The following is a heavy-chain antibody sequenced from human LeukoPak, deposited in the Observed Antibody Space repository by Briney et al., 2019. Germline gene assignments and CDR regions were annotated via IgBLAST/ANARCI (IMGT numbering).Heavy chain of an antibody. CDR2: IWYDGSNK. Sequence: PGGSLRLSCAASGFTFSSYGMHWVRQTPGKGLEWVAVIWYDGSNKYYADSVKGRFTISRDNSKNTLYLQMNSLRAEDTAVYYCARAHGDYLFSYFDYWGQGTLVTVSS. CDR3: ARAHGDYLFSYFDY. CDR1: GFTFSSYG. J-gene: IGHJ4*02. D-gene: IGHD4-17*01. V-gene: IGHV3-33*01.